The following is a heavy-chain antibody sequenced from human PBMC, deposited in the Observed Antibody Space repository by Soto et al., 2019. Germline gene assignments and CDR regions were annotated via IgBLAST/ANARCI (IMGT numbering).Heavy chain of an antibody. CDR1: GFTFSNAW. J-gene: IGHJ4*02. D-gene: IGHD6-19*01. CDR3: TTAHAVAGALFDN. CDR2: IKSKTAGGTT. V-gene: IGHV3-15*01. Sequence: GGSLRLSCAASGFTFSNAWMSWVRQAPGKELEWVGRIKSKTAGGTTDYAAPVKGRFIISRDDSKNTLYLQMNSLKTEDTAVYYCTTAHAVAGALFDNWRQGTLVTVSS.